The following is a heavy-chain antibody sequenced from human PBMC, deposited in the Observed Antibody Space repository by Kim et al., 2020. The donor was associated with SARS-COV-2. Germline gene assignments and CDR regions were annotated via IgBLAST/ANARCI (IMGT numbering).Heavy chain of an antibody. J-gene: IGHJ4*02. CDR3: ARSPVTTGLSIDY. V-gene: IGHV3-23*02. D-gene: IGHD4-17*01. Sequence: DCVTRRSTISRENSKNTVSMLMNSLRTEDTAVYYCARSPVTTGLSIDYWGRGTLVTVSS.